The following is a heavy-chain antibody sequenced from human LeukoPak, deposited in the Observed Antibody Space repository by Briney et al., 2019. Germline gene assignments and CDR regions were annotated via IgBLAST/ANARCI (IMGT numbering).Heavy chain of an antibody. CDR3: ARVRDCSSTSCHYYFDY. CDR1: GASISSSRSY. D-gene: IGHD2-2*01. V-gene: IGHV4-39*07. Sequence: SETLSLTCTVSGASISSSRSYGAWIRQPPGKGLEWIASVSFGGDTYYNPSLKSRVTISVDTSKNQFSLKLSSVTAADTAVYYCARVRDCSSTSCHYYFDYWGQGTLVTVSS. CDR2: VSFGGDT. J-gene: IGHJ4*02.